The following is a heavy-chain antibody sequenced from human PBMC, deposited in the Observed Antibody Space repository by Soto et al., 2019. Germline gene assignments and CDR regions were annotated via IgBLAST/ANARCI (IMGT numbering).Heavy chain of an antibody. Sequence: GESLKISCKGSGYSFTSYWIGWVRQMPGKGLEWMGIIYPGDSDTRYSPSFQGQVTISADKSISTAYLQWSSLKASDTAMYYCARLKTLVVNPPHYYFYGMDGWGQGTTATVSS. V-gene: IGHV5-51*01. J-gene: IGHJ6*02. CDR3: ARLKTLVVNPPHYYFYGMDG. CDR2: IYPGDSDT. CDR1: GYSFTSYW. D-gene: IGHD3-22*01.